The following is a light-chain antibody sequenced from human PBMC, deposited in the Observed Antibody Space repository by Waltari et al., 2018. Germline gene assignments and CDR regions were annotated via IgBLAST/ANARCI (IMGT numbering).Light chain of an antibody. J-gene: IGLJ3*02. CDR3: SSYAASDTVVV. CDR2: EVS. CDR1: SSDIGGYNS. Sequence: QSALTQPASVSGSPGQSITISCTGTSSDIGGYNSVSWYQQHPGKVPKLILYEVSDRPSWVSNRFSGSKSGNTASLTISGLQAEDEADYYCSSYAASDTVVVFGGGTKVTVL. V-gene: IGLV2-14*01.